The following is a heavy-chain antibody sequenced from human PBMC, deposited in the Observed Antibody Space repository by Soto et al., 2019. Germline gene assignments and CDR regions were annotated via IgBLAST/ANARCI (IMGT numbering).Heavy chain of an antibody. D-gene: IGHD2-8*02. J-gene: IGHJ6*02. CDR3: AKSTGGTANGMGV. CDR2: ISWNSGTI. Sequence: EVQVVESGGGLVQPGRSLRLYCAASGFSFDDYAMHWVRQAPGKGLEWVSGISWNSGTIGYADSVKGRFTISRDNAKNSLYLQMNSLRAEDTALYYCAKSTGGTANGMGVWAKGPRSPSP. V-gene: IGHV3-9*01. CDR1: GFSFDDYA.